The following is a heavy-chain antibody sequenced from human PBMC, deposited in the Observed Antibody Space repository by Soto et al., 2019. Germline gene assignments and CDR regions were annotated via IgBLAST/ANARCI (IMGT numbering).Heavy chain of an antibody. V-gene: IGHV3-15*01. CDR2: IKSKTDGGTT. CDR1: GFTFSNAW. J-gene: IGHJ4*02. D-gene: IGHD3-10*01. Sequence: GGSLRLSCAASGFTFSNAWMSWVRQAPGKGLEWVGRIKSKTDGGTTDYAAPVKGRFTISRDGSKNTLYLQMNSLKTEDTAVYYCTTSSYYYGSGRYYFVYWGQGTLVTVSS. CDR3: TTSSYYYGSGRYYFVY.